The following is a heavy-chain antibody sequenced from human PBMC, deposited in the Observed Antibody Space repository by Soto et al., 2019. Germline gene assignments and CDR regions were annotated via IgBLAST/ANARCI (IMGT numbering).Heavy chain of an antibody. CDR1: GFTFSSYS. J-gene: IGHJ4*02. Sequence: PGGSLRLSCAASGFTFSSYSMNWVRQAPGKGLEWVSSISSSSSYIYYADSVKGRFTISRDNAKNSLYLQMNSLRAEDTAVYYCARVVNTVTTFDYWGQGTLVTVSS. V-gene: IGHV3-21*01. CDR2: ISSSSSYI. CDR3: ARVVNTVTTFDY. D-gene: IGHD4-17*01.